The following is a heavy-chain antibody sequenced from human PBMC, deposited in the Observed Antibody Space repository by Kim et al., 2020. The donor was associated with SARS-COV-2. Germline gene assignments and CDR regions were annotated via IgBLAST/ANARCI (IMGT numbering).Heavy chain of an antibody. V-gene: IGHV1-69*13. J-gene: IGHJ4*02. Sequence: SVKVSCKASGGTFSSYAISWVRQAPGQGLEWMGGIIPIFGTANYAQKFQGRVTITADESTSTAYMELSSLRSEDTAVYYCANHIVGATAFDYWGQGTLVTVSS. CDR1: GGTFSSYA. D-gene: IGHD1-26*01. CDR2: IIPIFGTA. CDR3: ANHIVGATAFDY.